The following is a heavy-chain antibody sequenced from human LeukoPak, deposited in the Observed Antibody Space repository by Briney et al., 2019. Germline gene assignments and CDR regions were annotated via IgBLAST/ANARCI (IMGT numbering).Heavy chain of an antibody. CDR2: ISAYNGNT. Sequence: ASVKVSCKASGYTFTSYGISWVRQAPGQGLEWMGWISAYNGNTDYAQKLQGRVTMTTDTPTSTAYMELRSLRSDDTAVYYCAREKDYYGSGSYRYFDYWGQGTLVTVSS. CDR1: GYTFTSYG. CDR3: AREKDYYGSGSYRYFDY. D-gene: IGHD3-10*01. V-gene: IGHV1-18*01. J-gene: IGHJ4*02.